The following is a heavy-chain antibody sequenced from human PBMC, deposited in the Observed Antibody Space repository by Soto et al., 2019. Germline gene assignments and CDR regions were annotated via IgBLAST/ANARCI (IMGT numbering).Heavy chain of an antibody. CDR3: AKDRGTLGNYGMDV. CDR1: GFTFSTYG. V-gene: IGHV3-30*18. CDR2: ISHEGSRK. D-gene: IGHD3-10*01. Sequence: QVKLVESGGGVVQPGRSLRLSCAASGFTFSTYGMHWVRQAPGKGLDWVAVISHEGSRKYYGDSVKGRFTISRDNSKKTLYLQMNSLIPEDTAVYYCAKDRGTLGNYGMDVWGQGATVTVSS. J-gene: IGHJ6*02.